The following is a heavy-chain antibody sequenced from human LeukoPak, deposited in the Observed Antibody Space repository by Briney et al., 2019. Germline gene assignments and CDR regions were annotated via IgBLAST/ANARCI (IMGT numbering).Heavy chain of an antibody. CDR1: GFTFDDYA. D-gene: IGHD3-22*01. J-gene: IGHJ4*02. Sequence: GGSLRLSCAASGFTFDDYAMHWVRQAPGKGLEWVSFISADGGSIHYAGSVRGRFSISRDNSKDSLYLQMNSLRTDDTAFYYCTKGDQWLLHKWGQGIQVTVSS. CDR3: TKGDQWLLHK. V-gene: IGHV3-43*02. CDR2: ISADGGSI.